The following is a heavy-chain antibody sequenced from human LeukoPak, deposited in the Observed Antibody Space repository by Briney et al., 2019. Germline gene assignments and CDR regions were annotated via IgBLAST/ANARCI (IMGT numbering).Heavy chain of an antibody. V-gene: IGHV3-23*01. Sequence: GGSLRLSCAASGFTFSSYAMSWVRQAPGKGLEWVSATSGSGGSTYYADSVKGRFTISRDNSKNTLYLQMNSLRAEDTAVYYCAKPETYYYDSSGYYYGYWGQGTLVTVSS. CDR3: AKPETYYYDSSGYYYGY. CDR2: TSGSGGST. J-gene: IGHJ4*02. CDR1: GFTFSSYA. D-gene: IGHD3-22*01.